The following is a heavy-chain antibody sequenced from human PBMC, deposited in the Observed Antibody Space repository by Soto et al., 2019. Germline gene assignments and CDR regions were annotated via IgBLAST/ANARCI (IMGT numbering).Heavy chain of an antibody. D-gene: IGHD3-9*01. CDR3: AKTYYDILTGYYPFDY. J-gene: IGHJ4*02. Sequence: GGSLRLSCAASGFTFSSYAMSWVRQAPGKGLEWVSAISGSGGSTYYADSVKGRFTISRDNSKNTLYLQMNSLRAEDTAVYYCAKTYYDILTGYYPFDYWGQGTLVTVSS. CDR2: ISGSGGST. V-gene: IGHV3-23*01. CDR1: GFTFSSYA.